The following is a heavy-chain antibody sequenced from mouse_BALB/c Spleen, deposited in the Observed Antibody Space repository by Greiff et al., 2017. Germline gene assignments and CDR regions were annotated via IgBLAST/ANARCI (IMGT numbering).Heavy chain of an antibody. D-gene: IGHD2-10*01. V-gene: IGHV5-6-3*01. CDR2: INSNGGST. CDR1: GFTFSSYG. J-gene: IGHJ4*01. CDR3: ARGSYYEAMDY. Sequence: EVQVVESGGGLVQPGGSLKLSCAASGFTFSSYGMSWVRQTPDKRLELVATINSNGGSTYYPDSVKGRFTISRDNAKNTLYLQMSSLKSEDTAMYYCARGSYYEAMDYWGQGTSVTVSS.